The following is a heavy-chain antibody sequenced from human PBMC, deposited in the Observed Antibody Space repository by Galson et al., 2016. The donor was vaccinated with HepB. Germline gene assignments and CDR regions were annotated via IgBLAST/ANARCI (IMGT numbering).Heavy chain of an antibody. D-gene: IGHD3-10*01. Sequence: SETLSLTCTVSGGSVSSTNYYWGWIRQPPGRGLEWIGSLSFGGTTYYNPSLKSRVTISVDTSRNQFSLRLNSVTAADTAVYYCARWDVGASAFDIWGQGTMVTVSS. CDR2: LSFGGTT. V-gene: IGHV4-39*01. J-gene: IGHJ3*02. CDR1: GGSVSSTNYY. CDR3: ARWDVGASAFDI.